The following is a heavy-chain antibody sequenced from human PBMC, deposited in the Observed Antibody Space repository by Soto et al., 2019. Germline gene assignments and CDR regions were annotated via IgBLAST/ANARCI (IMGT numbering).Heavy chain of an antibody. V-gene: IGHV1-8*01. D-gene: IGHD6-13*01. CDR1: GYTFTSYD. J-gene: IGHJ6*02. Sequence: ASVKVSCKASGYTFTSYDINWVRQATGQGLEWMGWMNPNSGNTGYAQKFQGRVTMTRNTSISTAYMELSSLRSEDTAVYYCARDLVSSSWYARYGYYYGMDVWGQGTTVTV. CDR2: MNPNSGNT. CDR3: ARDLVSSSWYARYGYYYGMDV.